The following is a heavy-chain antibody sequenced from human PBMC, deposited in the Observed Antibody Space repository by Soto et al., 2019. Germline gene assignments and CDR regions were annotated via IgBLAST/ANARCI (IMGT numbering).Heavy chain of an antibody. CDR1: GYTFNRYY. J-gene: IGHJ6*02. V-gene: IGHV1-2*02. Sequence: GASVKVSCKASGYTFNRYYMHWVRQAPGPGLEWMGWISPHTGGTTYAQKFQGRVTMTRDTSVNSVYLELSSLTSEDTAVYFCARDPNTYDFWAGSFYYHGVHVWGQGTPVTVSS. CDR2: ISPHTGGT. CDR3: ARDPNTYDFWAGSFYYHGVHV. D-gene: IGHD3-3*01.